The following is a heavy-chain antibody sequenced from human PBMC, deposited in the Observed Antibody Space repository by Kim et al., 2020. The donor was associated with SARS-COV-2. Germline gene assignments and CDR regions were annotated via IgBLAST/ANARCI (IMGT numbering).Heavy chain of an antibody. J-gene: IGHJ6*02. CDR1: GFTFSKYG. CDR2: IWYDGSNK. CDR3: ARDQGRDYGDYGRQDYYYYGMDV. V-gene: IGHV3-33*01. D-gene: IGHD4-17*01. Sequence: GGSLRLSCAASGFTFSKYGMHWVRQAPGKGLAWVAGIWYDGSNKYYADSVMGRFTISRDNSKNTLYLQMNSLRAEDTAVYYCARDQGRDYGDYGRQDYYYYGMDVWGQGTTVTVSS.